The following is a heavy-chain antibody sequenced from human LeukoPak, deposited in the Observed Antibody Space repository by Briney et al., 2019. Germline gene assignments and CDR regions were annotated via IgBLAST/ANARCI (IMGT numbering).Heavy chain of an antibody. CDR2: VNAGNGNT. V-gene: IGHV1-3*03. J-gene: IGHJ6*03. Sequence: ASVKVSCKASGYTFTSYAMHWLRQAPGQRLEWMGWVNAGNGNTKYSQEFQDRVTITRDTSASTAYMELSSLRAEDTAVYYCARGYCSGGSCYIYYYCYMDVWGKGTTVTVSS. D-gene: IGHD2-15*01. CDR1: GYTFTSYA. CDR3: ARGYCSGGSCYIYYYCYMDV.